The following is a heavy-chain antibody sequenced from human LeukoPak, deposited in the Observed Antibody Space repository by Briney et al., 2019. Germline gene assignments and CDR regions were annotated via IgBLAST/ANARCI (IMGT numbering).Heavy chain of an antibody. V-gene: IGHV3-23*01. D-gene: IGHD7-27*01. Sequence: GGSLRLSCAASGFTFSSYAMYWVRQAPGKGLEWVSAISGSGGSTYYADSVKGRFTISRDNSKNTLYLQMNSLRAEDTAVYYCAKVTGDYEGYFDYWGQGTLVTVSS. CDR1: GFTFSSYA. J-gene: IGHJ4*02. CDR3: AKVTGDYEGYFDY. CDR2: ISGSGGST.